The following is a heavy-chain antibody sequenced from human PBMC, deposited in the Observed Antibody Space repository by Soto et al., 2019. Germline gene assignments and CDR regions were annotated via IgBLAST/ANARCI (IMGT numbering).Heavy chain of an antibody. J-gene: IGHJ3*02. CDR1: GYTFTGYY. CDR3: ARLLNYYHSSAFDI. Sequence: ASVKVSCKASGYTFTGYYMHWVRQAPGQGLEWMGWINPNSGGTNYAQKFQGRVTMTRDTSISTAYMELSRLRSDDTAVYYCARLLNYYHSSAFDIWGQGTMVTVSS. D-gene: IGHD3-22*01. CDR2: INPNSGGT. V-gene: IGHV1-2*02.